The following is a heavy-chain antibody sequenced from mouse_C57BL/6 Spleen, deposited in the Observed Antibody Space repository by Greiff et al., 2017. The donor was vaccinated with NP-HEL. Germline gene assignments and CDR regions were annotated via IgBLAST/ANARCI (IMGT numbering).Heavy chain of an antibody. Sequence: VQGVESGAELARPGASVKLSCKASGYTFTSYGISWVKQRTGQGLEWIGEIYPRSGNTYYNEKFKGKATLTADKSSSTAYMELRSLTSEDSAVYFCARSGYYGSSVWGTGTTVTVSS. CDR2: IYPRSGNT. CDR1: GYTFTSYG. D-gene: IGHD1-1*01. J-gene: IGHJ1*03. CDR3: ARSGYYGSSV. V-gene: IGHV1-81*01.